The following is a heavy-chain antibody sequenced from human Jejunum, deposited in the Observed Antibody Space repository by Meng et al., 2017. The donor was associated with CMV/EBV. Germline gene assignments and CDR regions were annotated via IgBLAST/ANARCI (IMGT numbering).Heavy chain of an antibody. CDR1: GYIVSTDA. Sequence: GYIVSTDAVAWVRQAPGRGLEWMGWISAYNGDTNYAHPLHGRVSMTTDTSTTTAYMELRSLRSDDTGVYYCARIPVTSGSSYGLDVWGQGTTVTVSS. V-gene: IGHV1-18*01. CDR3: ARIPVTSGSSYGLDV. CDR2: ISAYNGDT. J-gene: IGHJ6*02. D-gene: IGHD4-17*01.